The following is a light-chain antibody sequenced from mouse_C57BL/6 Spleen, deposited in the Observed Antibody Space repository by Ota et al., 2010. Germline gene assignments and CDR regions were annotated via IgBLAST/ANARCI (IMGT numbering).Light chain of an antibody. CDR1: SSVSY. V-gene: IGKV4-55*01. CDR3: QQWSSYPXT. CDR2: DTS. Sequence: QIVLTQSPAIMSASPGXKVTMTCSASSSVSYMYWYQQKPGSSPRLLIYDTSNLASGVPVRFSGSGSGTSYSLTISRMEAEDAATYYCQQWSSYPXTFGAGTKLXL. J-gene: IGKJ5*01.